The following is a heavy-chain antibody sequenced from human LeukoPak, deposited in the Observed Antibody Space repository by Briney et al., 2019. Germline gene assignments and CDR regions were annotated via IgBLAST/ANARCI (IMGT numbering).Heavy chain of an antibody. Sequence: SETLSLTCTVSGDSISSYHWSWIRQPPGKGLEWIGCIYYSGSTNYNPSLKSRVTISVDTSKNQFSLKLSSVTAADTAVYYCARVSHSYYYGSGSLTHNNWFDPWGQGTLVTVSS. J-gene: IGHJ5*02. V-gene: IGHV4-59*01. CDR3: ARVSHSYYYGSGSLTHNNWFDP. CDR2: IYYSGST. CDR1: GDSISSYH. D-gene: IGHD3-10*01.